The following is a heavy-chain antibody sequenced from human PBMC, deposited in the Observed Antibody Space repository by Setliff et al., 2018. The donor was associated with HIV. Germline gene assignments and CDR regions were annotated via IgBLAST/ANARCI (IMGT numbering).Heavy chain of an antibody. CDR3: ARDPYPYFDYGDWYFDL. Sequence: PGGSLRLSCAASGFTFSTYWMSWVRQAPGKGLEWVANIKQDGSEEFYVDSVKGRFTTSRDNAKNSLYLQMNSLRAEDTAVYYCARDPYPYFDYGDWYFDLWGRGTLVTVAS. D-gene: IGHD4-17*01. CDR1: GFTFSTYW. CDR2: IKQDGSEE. J-gene: IGHJ2*01. V-gene: IGHV3-7*01.